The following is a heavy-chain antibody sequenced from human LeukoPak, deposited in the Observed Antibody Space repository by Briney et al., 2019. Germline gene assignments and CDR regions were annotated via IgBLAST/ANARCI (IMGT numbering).Heavy chain of an antibody. CDR1: GGSISSGSYY. CDR3: ARAILAAADYYYYYYMDV. D-gene: IGHD6-13*01. CDR2: IYYSGST. J-gene: IGHJ6*03. Sequence: SETLSLTCTVSGGSISSGSYYWSWIRQPPGKGLEWIGYIYYSGSTNYNPSLKSRVTISVDTSKNQFSLKLSSVTAADTAVYYCARAILAAADYYYYYYMDVWGKGTTVTVSS. V-gene: IGHV4-61*01.